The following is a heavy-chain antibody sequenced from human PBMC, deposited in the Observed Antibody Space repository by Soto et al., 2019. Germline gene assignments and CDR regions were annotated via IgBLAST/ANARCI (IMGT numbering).Heavy chain of an antibody. CDR2: ISYDGTNK. J-gene: IGHJ6*02. D-gene: IGHD6-13*01. CDR3: ATDLGAAVPPYGMDV. CDR1: GFTFSSYA. Sequence: VQLVESGGGVVQPGRSLRLSCAASGFTFSSYAMHWVRQAPGKGLECVAVISYDGTNKYYADSVRGRFTISRDNSKDTLYLQMNSLRGEDTAVYYCATDLGAAVPPYGMDVWGQGTTVTVSS. V-gene: IGHV3-30-3*01.